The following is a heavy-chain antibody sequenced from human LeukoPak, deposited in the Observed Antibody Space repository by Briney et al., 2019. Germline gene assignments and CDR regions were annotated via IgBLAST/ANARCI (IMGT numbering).Heavy chain of an antibody. V-gene: IGHV3-21*01. J-gene: IGHJ4*01. CDR3: ARSMTTVTTFDY. Sequence: GGSLRLSCAASGFTFSSYSMYWVRQAPGKGLEWVSSISSSSSYIYYADSVKGRFTISRDNAKNSLYLQMNSLRAEDTAVYYCARSMTTVTTFDYWGHGTLVTVSS. D-gene: IGHD4-17*01. CDR1: GFTFSSYS. CDR2: ISSSSSYI.